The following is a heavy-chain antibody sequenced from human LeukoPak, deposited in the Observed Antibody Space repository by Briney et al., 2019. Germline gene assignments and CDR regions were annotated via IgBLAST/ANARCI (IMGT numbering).Heavy chain of an antibody. Sequence: ASVKVSCKASGYTFTSYDINWVRQATGQGLEWMGWMNPNSGNTGYAQKFQGRVTITADTSTDTAYMELSSLRSEDTAVYYCATGFVVVPAAIPTTFDYWGQGTLVTVSS. CDR1: GYTFTSYD. CDR2: MNPNSGNT. J-gene: IGHJ4*02. D-gene: IGHD2-2*02. V-gene: IGHV1-8*01. CDR3: ATGFVVVPAAIPTTFDY.